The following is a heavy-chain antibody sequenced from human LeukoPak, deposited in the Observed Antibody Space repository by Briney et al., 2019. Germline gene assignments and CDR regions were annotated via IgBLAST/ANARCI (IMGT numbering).Heavy chain of an antibody. CDR3: ARDSGSGNNDY. CDR1: GYTFTSYY. V-gene: IGHV1-46*01. J-gene: IGHJ4*02. D-gene: IGHD1-26*01. CDR2: INPSGGST. Sequence: VASVKVSRKASGYTFTSYYMHWVRQAPGQGLEWMGIINPSGGSTSYAQKFQGRVTMTRDTSTSTVYMELSSLRSEDAAVYYCARDSGSGNNDYWGQGTLVTVSS.